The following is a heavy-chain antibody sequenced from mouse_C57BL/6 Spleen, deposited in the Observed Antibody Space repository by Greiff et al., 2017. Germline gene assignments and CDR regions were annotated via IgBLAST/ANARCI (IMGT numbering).Heavy chain of an antibody. V-gene: IGHV1-55*01. Sequence: QVQLQQSGAELVKPGASVKMSCKASGYTFTSYWITWVKQRPGQGLEWIGDIYPGSGSTNYNEKFKSKATLTVETSSSTAYMQLSSLTSEDSAVYYCASALYDGYSFAYWGQGTLVTVSA. CDR3: ASALYDGYSFAY. D-gene: IGHD2-3*01. CDR1: GYTFTSYW. CDR2: IYPGSGST. J-gene: IGHJ3*01.